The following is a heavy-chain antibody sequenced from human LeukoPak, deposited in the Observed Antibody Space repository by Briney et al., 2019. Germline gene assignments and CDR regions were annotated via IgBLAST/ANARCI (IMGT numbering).Heavy chain of an antibody. D-gene: IGHD5-18*01. V-gene: IGHV4-34*01. J-gene: IGHJ6*02. CDR2: INHSGST. CDR1: GGSFSGCY. CDR3: ARNVDTAYLYYYYGMDV. Sequence: PSETLSLTCAVYGGSFSGCYWSWIRQPPGKGLEWIGEINHSGSTNYNPSLKSRVTISVDTSKNQFSLKLSSVTAADTAVYYCARNVDTAYLYYYYGMDVWGQGTTVTVSS.